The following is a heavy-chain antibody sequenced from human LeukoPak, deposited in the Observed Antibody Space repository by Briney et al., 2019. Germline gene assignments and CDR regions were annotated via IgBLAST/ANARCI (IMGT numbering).Heavy chain of an antibody. CDR2: INPNSGGT. V-gene: IGHV1-2*02. CDR3: ARDGVGEAGNWFDP. Sequence: GASVKVSCKASGYTFTGYYMHWVRQAPGQGLEWMGWINPNSGGTNYAQKFQGRVTMTRDTSISTAYMELSRLRSDDTAVYYCARDGVGEAGNWFDPWGQGTLVTVSS. D-gene: IGHD1-26*01. J-gene: IGHJ5*02. CDR1: GYTFTGYY.